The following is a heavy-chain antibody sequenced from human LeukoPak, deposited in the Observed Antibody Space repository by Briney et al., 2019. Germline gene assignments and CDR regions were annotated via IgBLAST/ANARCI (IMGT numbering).Heavy chain of an antibody. D-gene: IGHD1-26*01. V-gene: IGHV3-30*02. J-gene: IGHJ6*02. CDR3: TRADSGSYGGSYYYGMDV. CDR1: GFTFSSYG. CDR2: IRYDGSNK. Sequence: GGSLRLSCSASGFTFSSYGMHWVRQAPGKGLEWVAFIRYDGSNKYYADSVKGRFTISRDNSKNTLYLQMNSLRAEDTAVYYCTRADSGSYGGSYYYGMDVWGQGTTVTVSS.